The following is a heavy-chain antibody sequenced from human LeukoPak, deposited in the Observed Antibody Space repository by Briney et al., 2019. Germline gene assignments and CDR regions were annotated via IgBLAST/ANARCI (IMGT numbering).Heavy chain of an antibody. CDR3: ARPGFEGAAAGN. Sequence: GAPVKVSCKASGYTFTSYDINWVRQATGQGLEWMGWMNPNSGNTSYAQKFQGRVTMTRNTPISTAYMELSSLRSEDTAVYYCARPGFEGAAAGNWGQGTLVTVSS. D-gene: IGHD6-13*01. V-gene: IGHV1-8*01. J-gene: IGHJ4*02. CDR2: MNPNSGNT. CDR1: GYTFTSYD.